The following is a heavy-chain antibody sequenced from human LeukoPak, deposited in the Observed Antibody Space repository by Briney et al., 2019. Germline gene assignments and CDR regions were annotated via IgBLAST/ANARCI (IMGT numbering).Heavy chain of an antibody. CDR3: ARALGDSSSWYAFDI. D-gene: IGHD6-13*01. Sequence: SVKVSCKASGGTFSSYAISWVRQAPGQGLEWMGGIIPIFGTANYAQKFQGRVTITADESTSTAYMELSSLRSEDRAVYYCARALGDSSSWYAFDIWAQGTMVIVSS. V-gene: IGHV1-69*13. CDR2: IIPIFGTA. J-gene: IGHJ3*02. CDR1: GGTFSSYA.